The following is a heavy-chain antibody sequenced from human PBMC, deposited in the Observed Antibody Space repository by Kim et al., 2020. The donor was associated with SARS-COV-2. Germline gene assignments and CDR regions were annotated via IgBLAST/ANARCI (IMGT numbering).Heavy chain of an antibody. CDR3: ARGRIGYCSSTSCLTHRGYNWFDP. V-gene: IGHV4-34*01. J-gene: IGHJ5*02. CDR1: GGSFSGYY. D-gene: IGHD2-2*01. CDR2: INHSGST. Sequence: SETLSLTCAVYGGSFSGYYWSWIRQPPGKGLEWIGEINHSGSTNYNPSLKSRVTISVDTSKNQFSLKLSSVTAADTAVYYCARGRIGYCSSTSCLTHRGYNWFDPWGQGTLVTVSS.